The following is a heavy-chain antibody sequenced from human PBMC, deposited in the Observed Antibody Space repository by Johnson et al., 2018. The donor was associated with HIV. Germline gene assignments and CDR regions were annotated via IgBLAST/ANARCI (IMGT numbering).Heavy chain of an antibody. V-gene: IGHV3-66*02. D-gene: IGHD1-26*01. Sequence: VRLVESGGGVVQPGGSLRLSCAASGFTVSSNYMSWVRQAPEMGLVWVSIVYSGGNTYYADSVRGQFTISRDHAKNTLFLQMDSLRPEDTAVYYCARDQAVGATSDAFDIWGQGTMVTVSS. CDR1: GFTVSSNY. CDR2: VYSGGNT. CDR3: ARDQAVGATSDAFDI. J-gene: IGHJ3*02.